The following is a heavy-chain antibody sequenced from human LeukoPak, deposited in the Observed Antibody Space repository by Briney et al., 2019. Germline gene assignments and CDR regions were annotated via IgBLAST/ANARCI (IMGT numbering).Heavy chain of an antibody. CDR3: ARPQRWYDILTGSSAFDI. J-gene: IGHJ3*02. CDR2: IIPIFGTA. Sequence: SVKVSCKASGGTFSSYAINWVRQAPGQGLKWMGGIIPIFGTANYAQKFQGRVTITADEYTSTAYMELSSLRSEDTAVYYCARPQRWYDILTGSSAFDIWGQGTMVTVSS. CDR1: GGTFSSYA. V-gene: IGHV1-69*13. D-gene: IGHD3-9*01.